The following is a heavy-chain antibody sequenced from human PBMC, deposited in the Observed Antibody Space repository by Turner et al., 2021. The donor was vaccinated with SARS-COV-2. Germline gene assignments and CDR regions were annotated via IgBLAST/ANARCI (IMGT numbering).Heavy chain of an antibody. CDR1: GGSISSYY. V-gene: IGHV4-59*01. CDR3: ARFGYYDILTGYSLTYYFDY. CDR2: IYYSGST. D-gene: IGHD3-9*01. Sequence: QVQLQESGPGLVKPSETLSLTCTVSGGSISSYYWSWIRQPPGKGLEWIGYIYYSGSTNYNPSLKSRVTISVDTSKNQFSLKLSSVTAADTAVYYCARFGYYDILTGYSLTYYFDYWGQGTLVTVSS. J-gene: IGHJ4*02.